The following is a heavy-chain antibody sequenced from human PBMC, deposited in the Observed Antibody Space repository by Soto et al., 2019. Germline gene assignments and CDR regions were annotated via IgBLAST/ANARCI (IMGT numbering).Heavy chain of an antibody. CDR2: IIPIFGPT. Sequence: SVKVSCKASGGTFSSYAISWVRQAPGQGLEWMGWIIPIFGPTNYAHRFQGRVTITADASASTAYMELSSLRSEDTAVYYCAWAPIRICGPPPYYYYGMDVWGQGTTVTVSS. D-gene: IGHD3-3*01. V-gene: IGHV1-69*13. J-gene: IGHJ6*02. CDR1: GGTFSSYA. CDR3: AWAPIRICGPPPYYYYGMDV.